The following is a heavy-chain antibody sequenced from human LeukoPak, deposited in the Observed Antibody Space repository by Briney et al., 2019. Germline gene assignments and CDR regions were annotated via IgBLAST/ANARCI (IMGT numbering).Heavy chain of an antibody. CDR1: GGSISSHY. Sequence: SETLSLTCTVSGGSISSHYWSWIRQPPGKGLEWIGEINHSGSTNYNPSLKSRVTISVDTSKNQFSLKLSSVTAADTAVYYCARLEYYDFWSGYYTGRSDDAFDIWGQGTMVTVSS. CDR3: ARLEYYDFWSGYYTGRSDDAFDI. V-gene: IGHV4-34*01. J-gene: IGHJ3*02. D-gene: IGHD3-3*01. CDR2: INHSGST.